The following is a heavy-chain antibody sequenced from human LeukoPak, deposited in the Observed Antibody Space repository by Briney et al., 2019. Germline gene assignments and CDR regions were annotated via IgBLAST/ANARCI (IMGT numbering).Heavy chain of an antibody. CDR2: IIPIFGTA. Sequence: SVEVSCKASGGTFSSYAISWVRQAPGQGLEWMGGIIPIFGTANYAQKFQGRVTITTDEPTSTAYMELSSLRSEDTAVYYCARVGYSSGWFDPWGQGTLVTVSS. CDR3: ARVGYSSGWFDP. J-gene: IGHJ5*02. V-gene: IGHV1-69*05. CDR1: GGTFSSYA. D-gene: IGHD6-19*01.